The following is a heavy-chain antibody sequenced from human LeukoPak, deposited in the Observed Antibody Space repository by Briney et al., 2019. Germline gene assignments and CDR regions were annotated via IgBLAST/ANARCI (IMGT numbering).Heavy chain of an antibody. Sequence: PSETLSLTCTVSGGSISSYYWSWIRQPPGKGLEWIAYIYYSGSTNYNPSLKSRVTILVDTSKNQFSLKLSSVTAADTAVYYCAREVVRGVLYYFDYWGQGTLVTVSS. J-gene: IGHJ4*02. CDR2: IYYSGST. CDR3: AREVVRGVLYYFDY. D-gene: IGHD3-10*01. CDR1: GGSISSYY. V-gene: IGHV4-59*01.